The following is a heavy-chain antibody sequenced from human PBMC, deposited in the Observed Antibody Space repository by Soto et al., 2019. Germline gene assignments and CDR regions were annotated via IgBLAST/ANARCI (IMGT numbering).Heavy chain of an antibody. J-gene: IGHJ4*02. CDR3: ARLDSSGYFGGVDY. V-gene: IGHV4-59*01. CDR1: GGSISSYY. Sequence: KPSETLSLTCTVSGGSISSYYWSWIRRPPGKGLEWIGYIYYSGSTNYNPSLKSRVTISVDTSKNQFSLKLSSVTAADTAVYYCARLDSSGYFGGVDYWGQGTLVTVSS. D-gene: IGHD3-22*01. CDR2: IYYSGST.